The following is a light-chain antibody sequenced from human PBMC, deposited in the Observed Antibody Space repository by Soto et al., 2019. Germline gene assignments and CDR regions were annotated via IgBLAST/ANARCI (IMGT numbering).Light chain of an antibody. CDR2: DAS. CDR1: QSVGSY. J-gene: IGKJ1*01. V-gene: IGKV3-11*01. Sequence: EIVLTQSPATLSLSPGERATLSCRASQSVGSYLAWYQQKPGQTPRLLIYDASNKATDIPAKFSGSGSGTDFTLTISSLEPEDFAVYYCKQRSKWPVTFGQGTRVEIK. CDR3: KQRSKWPVT.